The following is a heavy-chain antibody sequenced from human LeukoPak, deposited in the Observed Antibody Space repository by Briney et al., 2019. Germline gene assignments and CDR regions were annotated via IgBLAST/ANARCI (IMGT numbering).Heavy chain of an antibody. CDR2: ISGSGGTT. J-gene: IGHJ4*02. CDR1: TVSNHA. CDR3: AKVCYVGSDNYYVGKYYFDY. V-gene: IGHV3-23*01. D-gene: IGHD3-22*01. Sequence: GGSLRLSCAYTVSNHAMSWVRQAPGKGLGWVSGISGSGGTTYYADSVKGWFTISRDNYKNPLSMQMNSLTAEDTAVYYCAKVCYVGSDNYYVGKYYFDYWGQGTLVTVSS.